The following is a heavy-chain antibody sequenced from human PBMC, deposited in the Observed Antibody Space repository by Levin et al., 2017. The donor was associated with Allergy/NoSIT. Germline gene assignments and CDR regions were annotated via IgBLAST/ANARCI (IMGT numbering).Heavy chain of an antibody. CDR3: AKFAATTVTTSADAFDI. D-gene: IGHD4-17*01. CDR2: ISWNSGSI. J-gene: IGHJ3*02. Sequence: SLKISCAASGFTFDDYAMHWVRQAPGKGLEWVSGISWNSGSIGYADSVKGRFTISRDNAKNSLYLQMNSLRAEDTALYYCAKFAATTVTTSADAFDIWGQGTMVTVSS. V-gene: IGHV3-9*01. CDR1: GFTFDDYA.